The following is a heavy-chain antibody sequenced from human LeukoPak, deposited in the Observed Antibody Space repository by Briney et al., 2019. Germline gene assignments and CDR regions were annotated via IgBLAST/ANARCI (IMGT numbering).Heavy chain of an antibody. Sequence: PGGSLRLSCAVSGFTFCDHIMDWVRQAPGKGLEWVGRTRNKAKSYTTEYAASVKGRFTISRDDSKNSLYLQMNSLKAEDMAVYYCITDSGTYWGQGTLVTVSS. D-gene: IGHD1-26*01. V-gene: IGHV3-72*01. CDR3: ITDSGTY. CDR2: TRNKAKSYTT. CDR1: GFTFCDHI. J-gene: IGHJ4*02.